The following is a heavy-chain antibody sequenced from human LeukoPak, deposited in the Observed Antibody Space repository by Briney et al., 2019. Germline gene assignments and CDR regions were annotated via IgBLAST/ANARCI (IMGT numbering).Heavy chain of an antibody. J-gene: IGHJ4*02. Sequence: SETLSLTCTVSGGSISSYYWSWIRQPPGKGLEWIGYIYYTGSTNYNPSLTSRVTISVDTSKNQFSLKLSSVSAADMAVYYCARGGGGIAVAFWGQGTLVTVSS. CDR2: IYYTGST. V-gene: IGHV4-59*01. CDR3: ARGGGGIAVAF. CDR1: GGSISSYY. D-gene: IGHD6-19*01.